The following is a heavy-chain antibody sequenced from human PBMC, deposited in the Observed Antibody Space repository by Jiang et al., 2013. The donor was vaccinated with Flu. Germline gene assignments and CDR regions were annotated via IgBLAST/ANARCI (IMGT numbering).Heavy chain of an antibody. V-gene: IGHV3-23*01. CDR1: GFTFSSYA. J-gene: IGHJ6*02. CDR3: AKDIYAPFGPEMSVYYYYGMDV. Sequence: PGGSLRLSCAASGFTFSSYAMSWVRQAPGKGLEWVSAISGSGGSTYYADSVKGRFTISRDNSKNTLYLQMNSLRAEDTAVYYCAKDIYAPFGPEMSVYYYYGMDVWGQGTTVTVSS. D-gene: IGHD1-14*01. CDR2: ISGSGGST.